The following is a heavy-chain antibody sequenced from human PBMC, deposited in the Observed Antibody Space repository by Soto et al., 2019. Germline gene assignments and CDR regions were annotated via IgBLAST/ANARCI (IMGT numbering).Heavy chain of an antibody. CDR2: IYHSGST. D-gene: IGHD2-2*01. CDR1: GGSISSNRW. V-gene: IGHV4-4*02. Sequence: SETLSVTCAVYGGSISSNRWWSWVRQPPGKGLEWIGEIYHSGSTNYNLSLKSRVTISLDKSKNQFSLKLTSVTAADSAVYYCARDDHIVVVPTSLGAMDVWGQGTTVTVSS. CDR3: ARDDHIVVVPTSLGAMDV. J-gene: IGHJ6*02.